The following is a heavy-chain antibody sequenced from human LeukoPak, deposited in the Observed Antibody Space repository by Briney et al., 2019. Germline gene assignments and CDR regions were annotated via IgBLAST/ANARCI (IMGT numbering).Heavy chain of an antibody. V-gene: IGHV3-66*01. CDR3: ARVIEARHFDY. D-gene: IGHD6-6*01. J-gene: IGHJ4*02. Sequence: GGSLRLSCAASAFSVSSSYMSWVRQAPGKGLEWVSLIFSGGSTYYADSVKGRFTISRDNSKNTMFLQMNSLRDEDTAVYYCARVIEARHFDYWGQGTLVTVSS. CDR1: AFSVSSSY. CDR2: IFSGGST.